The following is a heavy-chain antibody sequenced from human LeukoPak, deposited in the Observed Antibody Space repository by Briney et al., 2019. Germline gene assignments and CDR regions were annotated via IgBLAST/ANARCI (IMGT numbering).Heavy chain of an antibody. CDR3: ATKKTGTPYYFDY. D-gene: IGHD1-1*01. Sequence: GGSLRLSCAASGFTFSSYWMTWVRQAPGKGLEWVANIKQDGSEKYYVDSVKGRLTISRDNVKNSLYLQMNSLRAEDTAVYYCATKKTGTPYYFDYWGQGTLVTVSS. V-gene: IGHV3-7*01. CDR1: GFTFSSYW. CDR2: IKQDGSEK. J-gene: IGHJ4*02.